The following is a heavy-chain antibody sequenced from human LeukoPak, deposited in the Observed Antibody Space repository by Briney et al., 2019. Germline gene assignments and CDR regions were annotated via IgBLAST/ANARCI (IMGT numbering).Heavy chain of an antibody. CDR2: IHYSGSI. CDR1: GGSIGTYY. J-gene: IGHJ4*02. Sequence: PSETLSLTCTVSGGSIGTYYWSWIRQPPGKGLEWIGYIHYSGSIKYNPSLKSRVTISLGTSKNQFSLRLRSVTAADTAVYYCARSVDIAMVTFDYWGQGTLVTVSS. V-gene: IGHV4-59*01. CDR3: ARSVDIAMVTFDY. D-gene: IGHD5-18*01.